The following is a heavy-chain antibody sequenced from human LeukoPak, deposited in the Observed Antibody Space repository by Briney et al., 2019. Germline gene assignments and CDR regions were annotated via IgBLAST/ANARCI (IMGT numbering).Heavy chain of an antibody. CDR2: FYISGST. CDR3: ATIRGYSGYDGGAFDM. CDR1: GGSISSSSYY. J-gene: IGHJ3*02. V-gene: IGHV4-39*07. Sequence: SETLSLTCTVSGGSISSSSYYWGWIRQPPGRGLEWIGSFYISGSTYYNPSLKSRVTISADTSKKQFSLKMRSVTAADTAVYYCATIRGYSGYDGGAFDMWGQGTMVTVSS. D-gene: IGHD5-12*01.